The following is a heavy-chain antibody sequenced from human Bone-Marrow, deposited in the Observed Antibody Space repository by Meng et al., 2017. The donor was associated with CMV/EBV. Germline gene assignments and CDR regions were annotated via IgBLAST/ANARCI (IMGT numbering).Heavy chain of an antibody. Sequence: GGSLRLSCEASGFTLNTYDLHWVRQTKREGLEWVSGIGTRGDTYYASSVKGRFTISRENAKKSFYLQMNNLRVGDTAVYYCTRSPNGMDAWGQGNTVTVSS. CDR1: GFTLNTYD. V-gene: IGHV3-13*01. CDR2: IGTRGDT. CDR3: TRSPNGMDA. J-gene: IGHJ6*02.